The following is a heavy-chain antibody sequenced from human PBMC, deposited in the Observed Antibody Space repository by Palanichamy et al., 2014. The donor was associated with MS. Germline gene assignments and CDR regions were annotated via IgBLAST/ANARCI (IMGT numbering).Heavy chain of an antibody. V-gene: IGHV4-38-2*02. D-gene: IGHD2-2*01. CDR3: ARLLRYCTSTSCYGSYYFDY. CDR2: LYHTGST. J-gene: IGHJ4*02. CDR1: GHSIKTGYY. Sequence: QVRLQESGPGLVKPSETLSLTCSVSGHSIKTGYYWGWIRQPPGKGLEWIGSLYHTGSTYYNPSLKSRVTISVDTSKNQFSLNLGSVTAADTAVYYCARLLRYCTSTSCYGSYYFDYWGQGTLVTVSS.